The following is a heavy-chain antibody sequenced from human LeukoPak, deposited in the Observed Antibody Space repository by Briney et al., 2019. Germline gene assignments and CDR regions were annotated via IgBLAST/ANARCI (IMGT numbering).Heavy chain of an antibody. Sequence: SVKVSCKASGDTFSSYAISWVRQAPGQGLEWMGGIIPIFGTANYAQKFQGRVTITADESTSTAYMELSSLRSEDTAVYYCARGHDFWSGSGGLQYNWFDPWGQGTLVTVSS. D-gene: IGHD3-3*01. J-gene: IGHJ5*02. CDR2: IIPIFGTA. CDR1: GDTFSSYA. CDR3: ARGHDFWSGSGGLQYNWFDP. V-gene: IGHV1-69*01.